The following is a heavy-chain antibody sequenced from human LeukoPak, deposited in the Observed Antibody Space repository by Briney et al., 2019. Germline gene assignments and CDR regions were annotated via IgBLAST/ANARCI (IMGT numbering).Heavy chain of an antibody. V-gene: IGHV4-59*01. CDR3: ARDGYNVYYYGMDV. J-gene: IGHJ6*02. Sequence: NPSETLSLTCTVSGGSISSYYWSWIRQPPGKGLEWIGYIYYSGSTNYNPSLKSRVTISIDTSKKQFSLKLSSVTAADTADYYCARDGYNVYYYGMDVWGQGTTVTVSS. D-gene: IGHD5-24*01. CDR1: GGSISSYY. CDR2: IYYSGST.